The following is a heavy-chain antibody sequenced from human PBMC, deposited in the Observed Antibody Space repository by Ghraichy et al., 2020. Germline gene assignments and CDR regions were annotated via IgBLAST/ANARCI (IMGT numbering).Heavy chain of an antibody. CDR2: IGTAGDT. D-gene: IGHD5-24*01. V-gene: IGHV3-13*01. CDR1: GFTFSSYD. J-gene: IGHJ4*02. Sequence: GGSLRLSCAASGFTFSSYDMHWVRQATGKGLEWVSAIGTAGDTYYPGSVKGRFTISRENAKNSLYLQMNSLRAGDTAVYYCARVSPTRGYDYWGQGTLVTVSS. CDR3: ARVSPTRGYDY.